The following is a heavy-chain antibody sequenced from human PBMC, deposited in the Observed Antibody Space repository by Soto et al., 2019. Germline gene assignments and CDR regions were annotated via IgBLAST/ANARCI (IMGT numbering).Heavy chain of an antibody. J-gene: IGHJ5*02. V-gene: IGHV4-30-4*01. Sequence: QVHLQESGPGLVKPSQTLSLTCSVNGDSIKSGSVYWSWIRQSPGNGLEYIGYITYSGMTFQNPSLKSRVPLSGDTPKNQFPREVRSVTAADTGVYYCAGERQVAPSSGRFAPGGQGTLVTVSS. CDR3: AGERQVAPSSGRFAP. D-gene: IGHD3-16*01. CDR2: ITYSGMT. CDR1: GDSIKSGSVY.